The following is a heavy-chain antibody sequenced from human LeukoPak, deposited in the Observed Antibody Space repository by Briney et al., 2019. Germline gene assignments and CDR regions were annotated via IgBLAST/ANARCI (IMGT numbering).Heavy chain of an antibody. V-gene: IGHV4-39*07. J-gene: IGHJ3*02. CDR2: IVHSGNT. CDR1: GGSISSSSYY. CDR3: ARFGSSTWYKGAFDI. Sequence: SETLSLTCTVSGGSISSSSYYWSWIRQPPGKGLEWIGEIVHSGNTKYNPSLKSRVTILVDTSKNQFSLNLTSVTAADTAVYYCARFGSSTWYKGAFDIWGQGTMVTVAS. D-gene: IGHD6-13*01.